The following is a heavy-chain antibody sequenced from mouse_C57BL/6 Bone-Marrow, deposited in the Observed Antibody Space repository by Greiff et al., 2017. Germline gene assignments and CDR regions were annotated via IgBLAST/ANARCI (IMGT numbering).Heavy chain of an antibody. CDR1: GFSINTYA. CDR3: VSSYCYGSSYWYFDV. CDR2: IRSKSSNYAT. D-gene: IGHD1-1*01. J-gene: IGHJ1*03. V-gene: IGHV10-1*01. Sequence: EVKLVESGGGLVQPTGSLKLSCAASGFSINTYAMNWVRQAPGKGLEWVARIRSKSSNYATYPAVSVKDRFTLSRDDSDSMLYLQMINLKTEDTAVYYCVSSYCYGSSYWYFDVWGTGTSGTVSS.